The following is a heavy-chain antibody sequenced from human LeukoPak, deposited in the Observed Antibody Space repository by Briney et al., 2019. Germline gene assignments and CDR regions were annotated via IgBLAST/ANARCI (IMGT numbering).Heavy chain of an antibody. CDR1: GGSISSYY. CDR3: ARSIQVTTYDQWYYFDY. V-gene: IGHV4-59*01. Sequence: SETLSLTCTVSGGSISSYYWSWLRQPPGKGLEWIGYIYYSGSTNYNPSLKSRVTISVDTSKNQSSLKLSSVTAADTAVYYCARSIQVTTYDQWYYFDYWGQGTLVTVSS. J-gene: IGHJ4*02. D-gene: IGHD4-17*01. CDR2: IYYSGST.